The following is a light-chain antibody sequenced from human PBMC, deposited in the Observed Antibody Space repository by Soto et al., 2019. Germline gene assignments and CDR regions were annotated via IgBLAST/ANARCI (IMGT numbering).Light chain of an antibody. Sequence: QSVLTQPASVSGSPGQSITISCTGTSTDIGAYNFVSWYQHHPGKAPKLVISEVSIRPSGVSSRFSGSKSGNTASLTISGLQAEDEADYYCTSYTSNSPPYRFGTGTKLTVL. V-gene: IGLV2-14*01. CDR1: STDIGAYNF. CDR3: TSYTSNSPPYR. CDR2: EVS. J-gene: IGLJ1*01.